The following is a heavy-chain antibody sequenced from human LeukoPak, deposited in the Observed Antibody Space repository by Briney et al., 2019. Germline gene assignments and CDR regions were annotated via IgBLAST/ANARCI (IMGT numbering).Heavy chain of an antibody. CDR1: GFIFNNYA. CDR2: ISWSSGSI. V-gene: IGHV3-9*01. D-gene: IGHD6-19*01. Sequence: GGSLRLSCAGSGFIFNNYAMHWVRQPPGKGLEWVSGISWSSGSIDYADSVKGRFTISRDNAKNSLYLQMNSLRVEDTAFYYCAKDNRRHYTSGPNPDSLHWGQGALVTVSS. J-gene: IGHJ4*02. CDR3: AKDNRRHYTSGPNPDSLH.